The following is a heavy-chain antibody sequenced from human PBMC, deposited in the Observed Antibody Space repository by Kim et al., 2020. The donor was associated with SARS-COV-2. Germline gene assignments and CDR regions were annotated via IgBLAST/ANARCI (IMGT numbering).Heavy chain of an antibody. Sequence: SVKVSCKASGFSFSNSAVQWVRQARGQRLEWIGWIFVGSGHTNYAQRFQDRVTISIDTSTNTAYMDLTNLTSDDTAVYYCASATAAFYWFDPWGQGTPVTVSS. D-gene: IGHD6-25*01. V-gene: IGHV1-58*01. CDR2: IFVGSGHT. J-gene: IGHJ5*02. CDR1: GFSFSNSA. CDR3: ASATAAFYWFDP.